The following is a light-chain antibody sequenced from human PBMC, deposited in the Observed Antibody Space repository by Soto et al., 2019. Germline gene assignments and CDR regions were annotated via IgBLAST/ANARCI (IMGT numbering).Light chain of an antibody. Sequence: QAVLTQPASMSASPGQSITISCTGTSSDIGGYDYVSWYQHHPGKAPKLIIYDVTRRPSGVSPRFSGSKSGNTASLTISGLQAEDEADYYCSSFSVDSPRFATGTK. CDR2: DVT. J-gene: IGLJ1*01. CDR1: SSDIGGYDY. V-gene: IGLV2-14*01. CDR3: SSFSVDSPR.